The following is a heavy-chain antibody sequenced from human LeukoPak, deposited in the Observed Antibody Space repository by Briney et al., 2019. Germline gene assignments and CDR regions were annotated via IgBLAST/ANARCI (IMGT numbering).Heavy chain of an antibody. D-gene: IGHD3-3*01. CDR1: GFTFSNGW. Sequence: NPGGSLRLSCAASGFTFSNGWMSWVRQAPRKGREWVGQIKTESDGATTDYAAPAKGRFTISRDDSKNTLFLQMNSLKTEDTALYYCTWSGLKIESWGQGTLVTVSS. CDR3: TWSGLKIES. CDR2: IKTESDGATT. V-gene: IGHV3-15*01. J-gene: IGHJ4*02.